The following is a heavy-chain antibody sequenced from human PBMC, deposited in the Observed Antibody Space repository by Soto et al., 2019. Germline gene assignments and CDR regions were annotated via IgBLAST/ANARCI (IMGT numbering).Heavy chain of an antibody. Sequence: SETLSLTCTVSGGSISSYYWSWIRQPPGKGLEWIGYIYYSGSTNYNPSLKSRVTISVDTSKNQFSLKLSSVTAADTAVYYCATQNQGVVAYYYYYYMDVWGKGTTVTVSS. J-gene: IGHJ6*03. CDR3: ATQNQGVVAYYYYYYMDV. V-gene: IGHV4-59*01. D-gene: IGHD2-15*01. CDR1: GGSISSYY. CDR2: IYYSGST.